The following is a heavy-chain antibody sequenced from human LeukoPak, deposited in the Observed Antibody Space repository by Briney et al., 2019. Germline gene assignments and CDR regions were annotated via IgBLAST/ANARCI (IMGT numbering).Heavy chain of an antibody. D-gene: IGHD6-13*01. CDR2: ISGSGGST. Sequence: AGGSLRLSCAASGFTFSSYAMSWVRQAPGKGLKWVSAISGSGGSTYYADSVKGRFTISRDNSKNTLYLQMNSLRAEDTALYYYAKGPSSSWSFDYWGQGTLVTVSS. V-gene: IGHV3-23*01. J-gene: IGHJ4*02. CDR3: AKGPSSSWSFDY. CDR1: GFTFSSYA.